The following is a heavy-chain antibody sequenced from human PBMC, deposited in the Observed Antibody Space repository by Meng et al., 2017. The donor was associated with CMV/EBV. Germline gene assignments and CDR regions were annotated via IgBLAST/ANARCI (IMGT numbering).Heavy chain of an antibody. CDR2: IIPIFGTA. V-gene: IGHV1-69*05. CDR1: GGTFSSYA. CDR3: ARGGYSYGNYYYYGMDV. J-gene: IGHJ6*02. Sequence: SVKVSCKASGGTFSSYAISWVRQAPGQGLEWMGGIIPIFGTANYAQEFQGRVTITTDESTSTAYMELSSLRSEDTAVYHCARGGYSYGNYYYYGMDVWGQGTTVTVSS. D-gene: IGHD5-18*01.